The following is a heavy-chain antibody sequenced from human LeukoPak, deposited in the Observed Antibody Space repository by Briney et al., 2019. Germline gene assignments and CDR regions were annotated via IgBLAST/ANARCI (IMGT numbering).Heavy chain of an antibody. J-gene: IGHJ4*02. Sequence: SETLSLTCTVSGGSISSSSYYWGWIRQPPGKGLEWIGSIYYSGSTYYNPSLKSRVTISVDTSKNQFSLKLSSVTAADTAVYYCARLAAAGTVYWGQGTLVTVSS. V-gene: IGHV4-39*01. D-gene: IGHD6-13*01. CDR3: ARLAAAGTVY. CDR2: IYYSGST. CDR1: GGSISSSSYY.